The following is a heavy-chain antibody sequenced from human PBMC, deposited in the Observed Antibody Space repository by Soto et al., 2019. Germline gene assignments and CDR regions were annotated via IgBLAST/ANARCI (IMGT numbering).Heavy chain of an antibody. CDR2: MYYSGST. Sequence: SETLSLTCTVSGGSISSYYWSWIRQPPGKGLEWIGYMYYSGSTKYNPSLKSRVTISVDTSKNQFSLKLSSVTAADTAVYYCARTQESYSSAGNYYYYMDVWGKGTTVTVSS. CDR1: GGSISSYY. J-gene: IGHJ6*03. CDR3: ARTQESYSSAGNYYYYMDV. V-gene: IGHV4-59*08. D-gene: IGHD3-22*01.